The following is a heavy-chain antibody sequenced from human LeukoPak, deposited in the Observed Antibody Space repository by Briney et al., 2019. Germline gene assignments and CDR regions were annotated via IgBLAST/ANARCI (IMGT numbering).Heavy chain of an antibody. CDR2: INTNTGNP. CDR3: ARVGPTYYYDSSGYDY. J-gene: IGHJ4*02. V-gene: IGHV7-4-1*02. CDR1: GYTFTSYA. Sequence: ASVKVSCKASGYTFTSYAMNWVRQAPGQGLEWMGWINTNTGNPTYAQGFTGRFVFSLDTSVSTAYLQISSLKAEDTAVYYCARVGPTYYYDSSGYDYWGQGTLVTVSS. D-gene: IGHD3-22*01.